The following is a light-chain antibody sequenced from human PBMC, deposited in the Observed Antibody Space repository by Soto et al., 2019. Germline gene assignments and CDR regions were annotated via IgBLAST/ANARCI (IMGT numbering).Light chain of an antibody. CDR3: QQYNNWPPAT. V-gene: IGKV3-15*01. J-gene: IGKJ1*01. Sequence: EIVMTQSPASLSVSPGERATLSCRASQTVTRNLAWYQQKPGQAPRLLIYGASTRATGIPARFSGSGSGTEFTLTISSLQSEDSAVYYCQQYNNWPPATFGKGNKVEIK. CDR1: QTVTRN. CDR2: GAS.